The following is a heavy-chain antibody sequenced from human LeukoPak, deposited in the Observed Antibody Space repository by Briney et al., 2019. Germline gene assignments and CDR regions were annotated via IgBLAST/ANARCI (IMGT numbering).Heavy chain of an antibody. D-gene: IGHD3-10*01. CDR3: AKKTRRYYGSGSRNWFDP. J-gene: IGHJ5*02. Sequence: PGGSLRLSCAASGFTFSSYAMSWVRQAPGKGLEWVSAISGSGGSTYYADSVKGRFTISRDNSKNTLYLQMNSLRAEDTAVYYYAKKTRRYYGSGSRNWFDPWGQGTLVTVSS. V-gene: IGHV3-23*01. CDR1: GFTFSSYA. CDR2: ISGSGGST.